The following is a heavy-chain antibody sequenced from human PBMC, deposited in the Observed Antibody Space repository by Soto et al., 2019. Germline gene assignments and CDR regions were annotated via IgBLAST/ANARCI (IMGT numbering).Heavy chain of an antibody. CDR3: ARHFAGDYVN. D-gene: IGHD4-17*01. CDR2: IYPGDSGT. J-gene: IGHJ4*02. V-gene: IGHV5-51*01. CDR1: GYHFTSYW. Sequence: VESLTISCQASGYHFTSYWIAWVRQMPGKGLECMGIIYPGDSGTRYSPSFQGQVTITVDKSINTAYLQWSSLKASDSAMYYCARHFAGDYVNWGQGTLVTVSS.